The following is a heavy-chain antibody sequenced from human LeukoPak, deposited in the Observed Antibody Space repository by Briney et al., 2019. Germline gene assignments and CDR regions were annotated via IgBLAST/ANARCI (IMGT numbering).Heavy chain of an antibody. CDR3: AKDRASSGWYFDY. J-gene: IGHJ4*02. V-gene: IGHV3-7*01. CDR1: GFTFSSYW. CDR2: IKQDGSEK. Sequence: GGSLRLSCAASGFTFSSYWMSWVRQAPGKGLEWVANIKQDGSEKYYVDSVKGRFTISRDNAKNSLYLQMNSLRAEDTAVYYCAKDRASSGWYFDYWGQGTLVTVSS. D-gene: IGHD6-19*01.